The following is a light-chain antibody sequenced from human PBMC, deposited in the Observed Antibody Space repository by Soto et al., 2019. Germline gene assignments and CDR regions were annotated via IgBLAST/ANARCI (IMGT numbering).Light chain of an antibody. CDR2: AAS. Sequence: IQMTQSPRSLSASVGDRVTITCRASQDIRNFVAWYQQKPGKAPKLLIYAASTLQSGVPSRFSGSGSGTDFTLTINSLQPEDVATYSCQKYSSVPVFGPGTKVEIK. CDR1: QDIRNF. J-gene: IGKJ3*01. V-gene: IGKV1-27*01. CDR3: QKYSSVPV.